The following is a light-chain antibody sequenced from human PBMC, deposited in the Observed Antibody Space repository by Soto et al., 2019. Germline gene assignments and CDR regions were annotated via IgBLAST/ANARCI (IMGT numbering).Light chain of an antibody. CDR3: QQRSNWPQLT. Sequence: EIVLTQSPATLSLSPGERATLSCRASQSVSTYLAWYQQKPGQAPRLLIYDESNTATGIPARFSGSGSGTDFTLTISSLEPEDFAVYYCQQRSNWPQLTFGGGTKVEIK. J-gene: IGKJ4*01. CDR1: QSVSTY. CDR2: DES. V-gene: IGKV3-11*01.